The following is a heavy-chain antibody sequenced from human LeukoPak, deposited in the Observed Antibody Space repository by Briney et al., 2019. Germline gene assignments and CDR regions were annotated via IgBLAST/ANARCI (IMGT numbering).Heavy chain of an antibody. V-gene: IGHV1-69*04. D-gene: IGHD6-6*01. CDR3: ARGGAPLVGDY. CDR2: IIPILGIA. CDR1: GGTFSSYA. J-gene: IGHJ4*02. Sequence: ASVKVSCKASGGTFSSYAISWVRQAPGQGLEWMGRIIPILGIANYAQKFQGRVTITADKSTSTAYMELSSLRSDDTAVYYCARGGAPLVGDYWGQGTLVTVSS.